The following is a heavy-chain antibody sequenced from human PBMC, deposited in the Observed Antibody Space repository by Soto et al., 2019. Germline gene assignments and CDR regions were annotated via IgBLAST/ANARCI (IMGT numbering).Heavy chain of an antibody. CDR3: ARDGGRHSGGIDY. Sequence: QVQLVQSGAEVKKPGSSVKVSCKASGGTFSSYSINWVRQAPGQGLEWMGEIIPIFGTANYAQKCQGRVTITADESTSTAYMELISLRSEDTAVYYCARDGGRHSGGIDYWGQGALVTVSS. V-gene: IGHV1-69*01. J-gene: IGHJ4*02. CDR1: GGTFSSYS. CDR2: IIPIFGTA. D-gene: IGHD1-26*01.